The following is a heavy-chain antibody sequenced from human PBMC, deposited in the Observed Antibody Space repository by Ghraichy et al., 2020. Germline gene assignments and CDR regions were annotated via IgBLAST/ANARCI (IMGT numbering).Heavy chain of an antibody. CDR2: IWYDGSNK. Sequence: GGSLRLSCAASGFTFSSYGMHWVRQAPGKGLEWVAVIWYDGSNKYYADSVKGRFTISRDNSKNTLYLQMNSLRAEDTAVYYCARDHNLREWLALFDYWGQGTLVTVSS. D-gene: IGHD6-19*01. CDR1: GFTFSSYG. J-gene: IGHJ4*02. CDR3: ARDHNLREWLALFDY. V-gene: IGHV3-33*01.